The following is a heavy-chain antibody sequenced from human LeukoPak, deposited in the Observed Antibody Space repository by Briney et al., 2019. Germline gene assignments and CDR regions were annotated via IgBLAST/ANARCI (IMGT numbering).Heavy chain of an antibody. J-gene: IGHJ6*02. CDR3: ARNSRRGYYYGMDV. Sequence: SVKVSCKASGGTFSSYAISWVRQAPGQGLEWMGRIIPILGIANYAQKFQGRVTITADKSTSTAYMELSSLRSEDTAVYYCARNSRRGYYYGMDVWGQGTTVTVSS. V-gene: IGHV1-69*04. CDR2: IIPILGIA. CDR1: GGTFSSYA.